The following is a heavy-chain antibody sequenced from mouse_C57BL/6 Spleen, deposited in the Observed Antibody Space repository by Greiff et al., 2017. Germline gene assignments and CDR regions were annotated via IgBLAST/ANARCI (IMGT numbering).Heavy chain of an antibody. CDR3: ARYYYGNSWFAY. CDR2: IYPGSGST. V-gene: IGHV1-55*01. Sequence: QVQLKQPGAELVKPGASVKMSCKASGYTFTSYWITWVKQRPGQGLEWIGDIYPGSGSTNYNEKFKSKATLTVDTSSSTAYMQLSSLTSEDSAVYYCARYYYGNSWFAYWGQGTLVTVSA. J-gene: IGHJ3*01. CDR1: GYTFTSYW. D-gene: IGHD2-1*01.